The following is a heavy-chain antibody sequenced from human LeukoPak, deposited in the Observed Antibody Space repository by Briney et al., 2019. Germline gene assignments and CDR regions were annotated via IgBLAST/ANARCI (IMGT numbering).Heavy chain of an antibody. CDR2: INHSGST. V-gene: IGHV4-34*01. CDR3: ARVPPSLAVAGPGDYYYYYYMDV. D-gene: IGHD6-19*01. Sequence: PSETLSLTCAVYGGSFSGYYWSWIRQPPGKGREWIGEINHSGSTNYNPSLKSRVTISVDTSKNQFSLKLSSVTAEDTAVYYCARVPPSLAVAGPGDYYYYYYMDVWGKGTTVTIS. J-gene: IGHJ6*03. CDR1: GGSFSGYY.